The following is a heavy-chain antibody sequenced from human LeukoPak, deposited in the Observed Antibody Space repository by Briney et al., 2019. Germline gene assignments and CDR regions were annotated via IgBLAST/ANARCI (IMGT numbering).Heavy chain of an antibody. CDR2: IYYTGDA. CDR1: GGSIDSTSYF. V-gene: IGHV4-39*07. D-gene: IGHD3-10*01. CDR3: ARGTYGSGSPV. J-gene: IGHJ4*02. Sequence: SETLSLTCSVSGGSIDSTSYFWGWVRQPPGKGLEWIGSIYYTGDAYYNPSLKSRVTISIDTSKNQLSLKLSSVTAADTAVYYCARGTYGSGSPVWGQGTLVTVSS.